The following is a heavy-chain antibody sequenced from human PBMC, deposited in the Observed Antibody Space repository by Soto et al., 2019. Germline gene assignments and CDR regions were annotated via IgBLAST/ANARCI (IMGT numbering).Heavy chain of an antibody. V-gene: IGHV3-33*01. J-gene: IGHJ4*02. CDR3: ARLRWDFYGDHRSFDA. Sequence: GGSLRLSCAASGFTFSSYGMHWVRQAPGKGLEWVAVIWYDGSNKYYADSVKGRFTFSRYNSKNTLYLQMNSLRVEDTALYYCARLRWDFYGDHRSFDAWGQGTLVTVSS. CDR2: IWYDGSNK. D-gene: IGHD4-17*01. CDR1: GFTFSSYG.